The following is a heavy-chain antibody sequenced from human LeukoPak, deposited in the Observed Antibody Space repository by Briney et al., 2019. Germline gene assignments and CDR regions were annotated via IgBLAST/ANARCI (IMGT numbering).Heavy chain of an antibody. V-gene: IGHV4-4*07. CDR3: ARDRDVVVPAARDYGMDV. Sequence: PSETLSLTCTVSGGSISSYYWSWTRQPAGKGLEWIGRIYTSGSTNYNPSLKSRVTMSVDTSKNQFSLKLSSVTAADTAVYYCARDRDVVVPAARDYGMDVWGQGTTVTVSS. J-gene: IGHJ6*02. D-gene: IGHD2-2*01. CDR1: GGSISSYY. CDR2: IYTSGST.